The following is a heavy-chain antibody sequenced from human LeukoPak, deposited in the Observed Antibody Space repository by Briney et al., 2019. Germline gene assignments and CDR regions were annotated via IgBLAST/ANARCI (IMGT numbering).Heavy chain of an antibody. Sequence: SETLSLTCTVSGGSISSGSYYWSWIRQPAGKGLEWIGRFYTSGSTNYNPSLKSRVTISVDTSKNQFSLKLTSVTAADTAVYYCARDVYYARSGIVYYYYYMDVWGKGTTVTISS. J-gene: IGHJ6*03. D-gene: IGHD3-22*01. CDR1: GGSISSGSYY. CDR2: FYTSGST. V-gene: IGHV4-61*02. CDR3: ARDVYYARSGIVYYYYYMDV.